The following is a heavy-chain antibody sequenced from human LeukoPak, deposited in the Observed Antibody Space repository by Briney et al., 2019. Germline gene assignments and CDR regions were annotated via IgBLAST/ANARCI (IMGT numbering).Heavy chain of an antibody. CDR3: ASRMVYVIRGAFDS. D-gene: IGHD2-8*01. CDR1: GLTFSSYG. J-gene: IGHJ3*02. CDR2: IRYDGSNK. V-gene: IGHV3-30*02. Sequence: GGSLRLTCAASGLTFSSYGMHWVRQAPGKGLEWVAFIRYDGSNKYYADSVKGRFTISRDNSKNTLYLQMNSLRTGHTAIDCGASRMVYVIRGAFDSWSQGSMVTVSS.